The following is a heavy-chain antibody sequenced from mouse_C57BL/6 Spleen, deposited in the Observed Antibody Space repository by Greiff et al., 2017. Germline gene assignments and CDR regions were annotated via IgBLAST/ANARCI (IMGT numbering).Heavy chain of an antibody. D-gene: IGHD4-1*01. CDR3: TKTGRDYYAMDY. Sequence: VQLQQSGAELVRPGASVTLSCKASGYTFTDYEMHWVKQTPVHGLEWIGAIDPETGGTAYNQKFKGKAILTADKSSSTAYMELRSLTSEDSAVYYCTKTGRDYYAMDYWGQGTSVTVSS. CDR1: GYTFTDYE. V-gene: IGHV1-15*01. J-gene: IGHJ4*01. CDR2: IDPETGGT.